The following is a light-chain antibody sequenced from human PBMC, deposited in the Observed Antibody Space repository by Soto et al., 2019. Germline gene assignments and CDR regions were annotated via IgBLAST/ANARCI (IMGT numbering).Light chain of an antibody. CDR3: SSYTSSSTLV. CDR1: SSDVGGYNY. CDR2: EVS. J-gene: IGLJ1*01. V-gene: IGLV2-14*01. Sequence: QSVLTQPASVSGSPGQSITISCTGTSSDVGGYNYVSWYQQHPGKAPKLMIHEVSNRPSGVSNRFSGSKSGNTASLTISGLQAEDEAAYYCSSYTSSSTLVFGTGTKLTVL.